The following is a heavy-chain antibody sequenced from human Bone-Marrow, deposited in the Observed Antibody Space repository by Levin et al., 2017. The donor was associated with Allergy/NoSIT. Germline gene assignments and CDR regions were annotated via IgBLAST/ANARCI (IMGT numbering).Heavy chain of an antibody. Sequence: SETLSLTCTVSGVSITSHYWSWIRQSAGKGLEYIGRMHASGNTDYNPYLKSRVTMSIDRSKSQFSLRVTTVTAADTAVYYCAKIGVDGWFFDYWGHGTVVTVSS. CDR1: GVSITSHY. CDR3: AKIGVDGWFFDY. V-gene: IGHV4-4*07. CDR2: MHASGNT. J-gene: IGHJ4*01. D-gene: IGHD6-19*01.